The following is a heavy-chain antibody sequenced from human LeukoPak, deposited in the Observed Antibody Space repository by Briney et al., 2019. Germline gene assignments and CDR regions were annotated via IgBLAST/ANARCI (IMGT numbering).Heavy chain of an antibody. J-gene: IGHJ6*03. D-gene: IGHD3-10*01. CDR2: MNPNSGNT. CDR1: GYTFTSYD. Sequence: ASVKVSCKASGYTFTSYDISWVRQATGQGLEWMGWMNPNSGNTGYAQKFQGRVTMTRNTSINTAYMELSSLSSEDTAVYYCARGVRSGSYYYYYMDVWAIGTTVTVSS. V-gene: IGHV1-8*01. CDR3: ARGVRSGSYYYYYMDV.